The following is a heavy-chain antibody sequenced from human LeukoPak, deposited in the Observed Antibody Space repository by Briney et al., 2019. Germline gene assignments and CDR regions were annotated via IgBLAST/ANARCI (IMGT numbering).Heavy chain of an antibody. D-gene: IGHD6-13*01. V-gene: IGHV3-11*04. CDR3: ASSSSRLYSSSWYAPSFDY. CDR2: ISSSGSTI. CDR1: GFTFSDYY. Sequence: GGSLRLSCAASGFTFSDYYVSWIRQAPGKGLEWVSYISSSGSTIYYADSVKGRFTISRDNAKNSLYLQMNSLRAEDTAVYYCASSSSRLYSSSWYAPSFDYWGQGTLVTVSS. J-gene: IGHJ4*02.